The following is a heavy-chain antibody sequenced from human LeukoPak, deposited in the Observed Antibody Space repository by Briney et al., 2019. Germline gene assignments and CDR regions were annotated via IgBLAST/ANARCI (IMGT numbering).Heavy chain of an antibody. Sequence: GGSLRLSCAASGFTSSDYYMSWVRQASGKGLEWVGRIRSKANNYATAYAASVKGRFTISRDDSKNTAYLQMNSLKTEDTAVYYCTSGSGWDYWGQGTLVTVSS. V-gene: IGHV3-73*01. J-gene: IGHJ4*02. CDR2: IRSKANNYAT. CDR3: TSGSGWDY. D-gene: IGHD3-10*01. CDR1: GFTSSDYY.